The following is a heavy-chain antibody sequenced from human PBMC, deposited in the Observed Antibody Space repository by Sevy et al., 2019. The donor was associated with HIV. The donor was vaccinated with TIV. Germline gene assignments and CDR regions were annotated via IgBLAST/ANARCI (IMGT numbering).Heavy chain of an antibody. Sequence: GGSLRLSCAASGFSFSSYEMNWVRQAPGKGLEWVSSITSSGSNIYYSDSVKGRFTISRDNAKNSLYLQMNSLRAEDTALYYCTRDLLPSATIVPHFDYWGQGTLVTVSS. CDR1: GFSFSSYE. CDR3: TRDLLPSATIVPHFDY. D-gene: IGHD2-21*01. J-gene: IGHJ4*02. V-gene: IGHV3-48*03. CDR2: ITSSGSNI.